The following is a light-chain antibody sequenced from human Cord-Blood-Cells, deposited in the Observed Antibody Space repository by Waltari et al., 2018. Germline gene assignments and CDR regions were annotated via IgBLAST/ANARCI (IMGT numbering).Light chain of an antibody. V-gene: IGLV2-14*03. J-gene: IGLJ3*02. CDR3: SSYTSSSTWV. CDR1: SSDVGGYNY. Sequence: QSALTPPASASGPPGQSITISCTGTSSDVGGYNYVPWYQQHPGKAPKLMIYDVSNRPSGVSNRFSGSKSGNTASLTISGLQAEDEADYYCSSYTSSSTWVFGGGTKLTVL. CDR2: DVS.